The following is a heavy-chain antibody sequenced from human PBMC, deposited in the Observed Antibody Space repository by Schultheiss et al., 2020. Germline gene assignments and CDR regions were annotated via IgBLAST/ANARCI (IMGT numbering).Heavy chain of an antibody. CDR1: GFTFSSYS. CDR3: ARVGPTDTYYDFWSGYYTGGFYGMDV. Sequence: GGSLRLSCAASGFTFSSYSMNWVRQAPGKGLEWVAVISYDGSNKYYADSVKGRFTISRDNSKNTLYLQMNSLRAEDTAVYYCARVGPTDTYYDFWSGYYTGGFYGMDVWCQGTTVTVSS. D-gene: IGHD3-3*01. CDR2: ISYDGSNK. J-gene: IGHJ6*02. V-gene: IGHV3-30*03.